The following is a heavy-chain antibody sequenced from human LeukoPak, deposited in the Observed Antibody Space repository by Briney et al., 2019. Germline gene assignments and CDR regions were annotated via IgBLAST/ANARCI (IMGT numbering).Heavy chain of an antibody. CDR1: GASISTSGFY. V-gene: IGHV4-39*01. Sequence: SETLSLTCTVSGASISTSGFYWVWVRQSPGKGLEYVAAMSYTGSTFYNPSLRSRVTLSLGTSRTQFSLRLDSVTAEDTAVYYCARVWTRQLALDQHYFDLWGQGSLVTVSS. CDR2: MSYTGST. CDR3: ARVWTRQLALDQHYFDL. J-gene: IGHJ4*02. D-gene: IGHD6-6*01.